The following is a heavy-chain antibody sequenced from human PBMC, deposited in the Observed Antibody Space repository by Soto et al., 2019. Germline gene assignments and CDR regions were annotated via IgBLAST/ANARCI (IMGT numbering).Heavy chain of an antibody. D-gene: IGHD3-22*01. Sequence: QVLLVQSGAEVKKPGSSVKVSCKLSGATFSSYAMSWVRQAPGQGLEWIGWIIPFFGTPNYAQKVQGRVTITADTSTATSYMELSSLRSDDTAVYYCARDKGAYYSHLVYWGQGTLVTVSS. J-gene: IGHJ4*02. CDR3: ARDKGAYYSHLVY. CDR2: IIPFFGTP. CDR1: GATFSSYA. V-gene: IGHV1-69*06.